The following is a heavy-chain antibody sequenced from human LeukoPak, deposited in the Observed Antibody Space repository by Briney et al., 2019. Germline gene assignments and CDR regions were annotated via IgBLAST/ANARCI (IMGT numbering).Heavy chain of an antibody. CDR2: ISGSGGST. D-gene: IGHD5-18*01. J-gene: IGHJ4*02. Sequence: PGGSLRLSCAASGFTFSSYAMSWVRQASGKGLEWVSAISGSGGSTYYADSVKGRFTISRDNSKNTLYLQMNSLRAEDTAVYYCAKEGYSYGYYSYYFDYWGQGTLVTVSS. V-gene: IGHV3-23*01. CDR3: AKEGYSYGYYSYYFDY. CDR1: GFTFSSYA.